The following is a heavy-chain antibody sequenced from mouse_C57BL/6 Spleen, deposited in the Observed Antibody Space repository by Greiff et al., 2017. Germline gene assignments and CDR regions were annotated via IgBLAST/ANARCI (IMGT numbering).Heavy chain of an antibody. V-gene: IGHV7-3*01. CDR1: GFTFTDYY. CDR3: ARWSYDGFDY. D-gene: IGHD2-12*01. CDR2: IRNKANGYTT. J-gene: IGHJ2*01. Sequence: EVMLVESGGGLVQPGGSLSLSCAASGFTFTDYYMSWVRPPPGKALEWLGFIRNKANGYTTEYSASVKGRFTISRDNSQSILYLQMNALRAEDSATYYCARWSYDGFDYWGQGTTLTVSS.